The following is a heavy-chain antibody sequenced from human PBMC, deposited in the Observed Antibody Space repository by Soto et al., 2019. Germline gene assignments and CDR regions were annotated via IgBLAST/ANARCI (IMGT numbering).Heavy chain of an antibody. CDR3: ARAPTSGSNYGFDF. Sequence: EVQLFESGGGLVQPGGSLSLSCEASGFTFNDYGLSWVRQAPGKGLEWVSAISGGGTYTYYTDSVKGRFTISRDNSENTLYMQMNSLRGEDTAIYYCARAPTSGSNYGFDFWGQGTLVTVSS. D-gene: IGHD1-26*01. CDR2: ISGGGTYT. J-gene: IGHJ4*02. V-gene: IGHV3-23*01. CDR1: GFTFNDYG.